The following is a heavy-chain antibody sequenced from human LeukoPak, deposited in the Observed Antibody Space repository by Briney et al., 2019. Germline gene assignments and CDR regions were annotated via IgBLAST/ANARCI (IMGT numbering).Heavy chain of an antibody. J-gene: IGHJ4*02. CDR3: TVTGYSYGYGGSKMRSDY. D-gene: IGHD5-18*01. V-gene: IGHV3-73*01. CDR1: GFTFSGSA. Sequence: GGSLRLSCAASGFTFSGSAMHWVRQASGKGLEWVGRIRSKANSYATAYAASVKGRFTISRDDSKNTAYLQMNSLKTEDTAVYYCTVTGYSYGYGGSKMRSDYWGQGTLVTVYS. CDR2: IRSKANSYAT.